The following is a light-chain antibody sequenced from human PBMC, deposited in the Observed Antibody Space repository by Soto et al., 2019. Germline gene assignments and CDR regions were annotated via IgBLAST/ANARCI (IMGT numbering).Light chain of an antibody. Sequence: EIALTQSPGTLSLSPGERATLSCRASQSVTANYLAWYQQKPGQAPRLLIYAASIGATGVPDRFSGSGSGTDFPLTISRLEPEDFAVYYCLQYGVPLWTFGQGTKVEIK. CDR1: QSVTANY. V-gene: IGKV3-20*01. CDR2: AAS. J-gene: IGKJ1*01. CDR3: LQYGVPLWT.